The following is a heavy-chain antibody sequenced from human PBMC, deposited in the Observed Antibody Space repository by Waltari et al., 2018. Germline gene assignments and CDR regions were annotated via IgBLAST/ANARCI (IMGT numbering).Heavy chain of an antibody. CDR2: RNTGGRTQ. Sequence: EVQLVESGGGLVQPGGSLRLSCAASGFTFSSNWMNWVRQAPGKGLVGVCGRNTGGRTQHYADPVKGGLTIARANAKNTVELQINSLRAEDTAVYYCARGKKDGWYLDLWGRGSLVTVSS. V-gene: IGHV3-74*01. CDR1: GFTFSSNW. CDR3: ARGKKDGWYLDL. J-gene: IGHJ2*01.